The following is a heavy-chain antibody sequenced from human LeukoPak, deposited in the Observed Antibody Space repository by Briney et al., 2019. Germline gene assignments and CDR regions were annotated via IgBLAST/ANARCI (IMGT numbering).Heavy chain of an antibody. CDR1: GYTFTSYA. J-gene: IGHJ6*03. V-gene: IGHV7-4-1*02. D-gene: IGHD6-13*01. CDR2: INTNTGNP. CDR3: ARAGKGQQLVNKPRRVYYYMDV. Sequence: ASVKVSCKASGYTFTSYAMNWVRQAPGQGLEWMGWINTNTGNPTYAQGFTGRFVFSLDTSVSTAYLQISSLKAEDTAVYYCARAGKGQQLVNKPRRVYYYMDVWGKGTTVTVSS.